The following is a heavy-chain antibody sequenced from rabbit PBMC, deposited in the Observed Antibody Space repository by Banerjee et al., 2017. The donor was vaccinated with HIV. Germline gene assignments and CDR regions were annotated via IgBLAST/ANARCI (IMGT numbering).Heavy chain of an antibody. CDR3: ARGSNYASYGYATFNL. Sequence: QQQLEESGGGLVKPEGSLTLTCKASGFDFSSNAMCWFRQAPGKGPEWIACIYAGDGSTDYASWVNGRFTIASDNAQNTVDLQMTSLTAADTATYFCARGSNYASYGYATFNLWGPGTLVTVS. J-gene: IGHJ4*01. CDR1: GFDFSSNA. CDR2: IYAGDGST. D-gene: IGHD6-1*01. V-gene: IGHV1S47*01.